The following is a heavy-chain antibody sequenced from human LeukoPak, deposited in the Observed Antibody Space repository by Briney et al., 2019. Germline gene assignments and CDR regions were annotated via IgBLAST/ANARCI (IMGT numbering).Heavy chain of an antibody. CDR2: ISGSGDST. Sequence: GGSLRLSCAASGFTFSNFAMSWVRQAPGKGLKWVSLISGSGDSTYYADSVKGRFTISRDNSKNTLYLQMNSLRAEDTALYYCAKGGGRNWFDPWGQGTLVTVSS. J-gene: IGHJ5*02. CDR1: GFTFSNFA. D-gene: IGHD3-16*01. CDR3: AKGGGRNWFDP. V-gene: IGHV3-23*01.